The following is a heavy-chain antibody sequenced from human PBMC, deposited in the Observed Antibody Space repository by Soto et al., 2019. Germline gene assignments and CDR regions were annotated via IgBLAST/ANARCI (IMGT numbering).Heavy chain of an antibody. D-gene: IGHD2-2*01. CDR2: INPNSGGT. CDR1: GYTFTGYY. V-gene: IGHV1-2*02. Sequence: QVQLVQSGAEVKKPGASVKVSCKASGYTFTGYYIHWVRQAPGQGLEWMGWINPNSGGTNYAQKFQGRVTMTRDKSISTAYMELSRVRSDATAVYYCTRLTVPLDIVVLPAASFDYWGQGTLVTVSS. CDR3: TRLTVPLDIVVLPAASFDY. J-gene: IGHJ4*02.